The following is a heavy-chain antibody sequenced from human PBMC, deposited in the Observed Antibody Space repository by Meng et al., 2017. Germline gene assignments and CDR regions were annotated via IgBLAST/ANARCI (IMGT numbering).Heavy chain of an antibody. CDR1: GFTFSSYE. Sequence: GESLKIFCAASGFTFSSYEMNWVRQAPGKGMEGVSYISSSSSTIYYADSVKGRFTISRDNAKHSLYLQMNSLRAEDTAVYYCAREFDYWGQGTLVTVSS. CDR2: ISSSSSTI. J-gene: IGHJ4*02. V-gene: IGHV3-48*03. CDR3: AREFDY.